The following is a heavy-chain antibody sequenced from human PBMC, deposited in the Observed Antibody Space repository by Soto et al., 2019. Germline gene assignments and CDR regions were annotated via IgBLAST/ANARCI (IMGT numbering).Heavy chain of an antibody. J-gene: IGHJ6*02. CDR1: GFTFSSYS. CDR3: ARSDIVVVPAKGKNYYYYGMDV. V-gene: IGHV3-48*02. CDR2: ISSSSSTI. Sequence: PGGSLRLSCAASGFTFSSYSMNWVRQAPGKGLEWVSYISSSSSTIYYADSVKGRFTISRDNAKNSLYLQMNSLRDEDTAVYYCARSDIVVVPAKGKNYYYYGMDVWGQGTTVTVSS. D-gene: IGHD2-2*01.